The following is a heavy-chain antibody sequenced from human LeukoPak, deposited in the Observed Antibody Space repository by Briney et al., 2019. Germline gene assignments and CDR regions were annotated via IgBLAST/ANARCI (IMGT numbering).Heavy chain of an antibody. J-gene: IGHJ6*04. V-gene: IGHV3-48*03. CDR2: INPSGSTI. CDR3: AELGITMIGGV. Sequence: GGSLRLSCATSGFTFSDYEMNWVRQAPGKGLEWVSYINPSGSTIYCADSVKGRFTISRDNAKNSLYLQMNSLRAEDTAVYYCAELGITMIGGVWGKGTTVTISS. D-gene: IGHD3-10*02. CDR1: GFTFSDYE.